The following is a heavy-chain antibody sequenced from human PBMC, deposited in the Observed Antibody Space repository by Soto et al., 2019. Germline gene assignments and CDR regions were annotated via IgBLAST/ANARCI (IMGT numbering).Heavy chain of an antibody. CDR3: AQNKGPRAFYDYDMDX. CDR1: LFSFSSYC. CDR2: SSRDGNKK. J-gene: IGHJ6*02. V-gene: IGHV3-30*03. Sequence: LTCAATLFSFSSYCIHCVRQAPGKGLELVSVSSRDGNKKHYADSLKVRFTISIDNAKKTLYLQMNSLRTEDTAIYYCAQNKGPRAFYDYDMDXWGQGTMVTVS.